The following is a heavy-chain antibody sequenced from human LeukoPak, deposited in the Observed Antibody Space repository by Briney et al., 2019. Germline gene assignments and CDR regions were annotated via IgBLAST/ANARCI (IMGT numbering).Heavy chain of an antibody. CDR2: ISSSSSYI. CDR3: ARNQRYAGTTVY. J-gene: IGHJ4*02. Sequence: NSGGSLRLSCAASGFTFSSYSMNWVRQAPGKGLEWVSSISSSSSYIYYADSVKGRFTISRDNAKNSLYLQMNSLTAEDTAVYYCARNQRYAGTTVYWGQGTLVTVSS. V-gene: IGHV3-21*01. CDR1: GFTFSSYS. D-gene: IGHD1-1*01.